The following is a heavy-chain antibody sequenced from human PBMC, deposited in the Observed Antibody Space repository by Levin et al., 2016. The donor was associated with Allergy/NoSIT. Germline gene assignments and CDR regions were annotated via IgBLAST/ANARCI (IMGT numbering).Heavy chain of an antibody. CDR3: AKVQLERRTLVPYFDY. J-gene: IGHJ4*02. Sequence: WIRQPPGKGLEWVAVISYDGSRKHYADSVKGRFTISRDNPENTLYLQMNSLRAEDTAVYYCAKVQLERRTLVPYFDYWGQGTLVTVSS. V-gene: IGHV3-30*18. CDR2: ISYDGSRK. D-gene: IGHD1-1*01.